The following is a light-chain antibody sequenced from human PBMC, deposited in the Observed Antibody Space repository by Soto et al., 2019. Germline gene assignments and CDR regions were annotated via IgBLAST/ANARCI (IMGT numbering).Light chain of an antibody. J-gene: IGKJ1*01. CDR2: GAS. CDR3: QQFNNSLRT. CDR1: QSLSSSY. V-gene: IGKV3-20*01. Sequence: EIVLTQSPGTLSLSPGERATLSCRASQSLSSSYLAWYQQKPGQAPRLLIYGASSRATGIPVRFSGSGSGTEFTLTISRLQSEDFAMYYCQQFNNSLRTFGQGTKVDIK.